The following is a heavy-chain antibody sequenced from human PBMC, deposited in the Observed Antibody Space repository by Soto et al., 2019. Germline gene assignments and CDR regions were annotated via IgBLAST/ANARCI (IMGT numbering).Heavy chain of an antibody. CDR3: AKDSGDHTGFCSSSICYFLPYYFDY. CDR2: ISGSGAGT. J-gene: IGHJ4*02. D-gene: IGHD2-2*01. V-gene: IGHV3-23*01. Sequence: GSLRLSCAASGFTFRSYAMSWVRQAPGKGLEWVSAISGSGAGTYYADSVKGRSTISRDNSKNTLYLQMNSLRAEDTAVYYCAKDSGDHTGFCSSSICYFLPYYFDYWGQGTLVTVSS. CDR1: GFTFRSYA.